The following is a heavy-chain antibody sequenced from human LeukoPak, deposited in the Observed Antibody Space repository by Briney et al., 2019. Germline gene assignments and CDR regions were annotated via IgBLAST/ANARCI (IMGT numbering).Heavy chain of an antibody. CDR3: ARGYCSGGSCYNWFDP. D-gene: IGHD2-15*01. CDR1: GGTFSSYA. V-gene: IGHV1-69*05. Sequence: SVKVSCKASGGTFSSYAISWVRQAPGQGLEWMGGIIPIFCTANYAQKFQGRVTITTDESTSTAYMELSSLRSEDTAVYYCARGYCSGGSCYNWFDPWGQGTLVTVSS. CDR2: IIPIFCTA. J-gene: IGHJ5*02.